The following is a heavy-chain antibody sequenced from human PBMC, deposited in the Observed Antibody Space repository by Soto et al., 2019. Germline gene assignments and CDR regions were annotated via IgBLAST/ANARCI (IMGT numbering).Heavy chain of an antibody. V-gene: IGHV5-10-1*01. Sequence: GESLKISCKGSGYSFTSYWISWVRQMPGKGLEWMGRIDPSDSYTNYSPSFQGHVTISADKSISTAYLQWSSLKASDTAMYYCARWLRLGELSLSYYYYGMDVWGQGTTVTVS. CDR2: IDPSDSYT. J-gene: IGHJ6*02. D-gene: IGHD3-16*02. CDR1: GYSFTSYW. CDR3: ARWLRLGELSLSYYYYGMDV.